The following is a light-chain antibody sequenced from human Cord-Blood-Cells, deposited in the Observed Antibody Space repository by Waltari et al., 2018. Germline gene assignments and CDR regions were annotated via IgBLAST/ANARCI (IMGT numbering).Light chain of an antibody. V-gene: IGKV4-1*01. J-gene: IGKJ1*01. CDR3: QQYYSTPT. CDR2: WAS. Sequence: DIVMTQSPDSLAVSLGGRATINCKSSQSFLYSSNNKNYLAWYQQKPGQPPKLLIYWASTRESGVPDRFSGSGSGTDFTLTISSLQAEDVAVYYCQQYYSTPTFGQGTKVEIK. CDR1: QSFLYSSNNKNY.